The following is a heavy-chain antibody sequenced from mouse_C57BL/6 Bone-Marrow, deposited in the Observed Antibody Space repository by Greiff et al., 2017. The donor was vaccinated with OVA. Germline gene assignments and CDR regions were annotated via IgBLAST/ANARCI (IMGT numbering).Heavy chain of an antibody. V-gene: IGHV1-26*01. CDR1: GYTFTDYY. CDR3: ARWGSYPPYCAMDY. D-gene: IGHD6-1*01. J-gene: IGHJ4*01. CDR2: INPNNGGT. Sequence: VQLQQSGPELVKPGASVKISCKASGYTFTDYYMNWVKQSHGKSLEWIGDINPNNGGTSYNQKFKGKATLTVDKSSSTVYMELRSLTSEDSAVYYCARWGSYPPYCAMDYWGQGTSVTVSS.